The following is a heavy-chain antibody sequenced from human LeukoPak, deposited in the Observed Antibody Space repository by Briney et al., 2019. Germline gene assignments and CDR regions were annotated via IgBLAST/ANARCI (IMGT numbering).Heavy chain of an antibody. CDR3: ARVVVRYDITEGLYYYYYMDV. D-gene: IGHD3-9*01. Sequence: ASVKVSCKASGYTFTSYGISWVRQAPGQGLEWMGWISAYNGNTNYAQKLQGRVTMTTDTSTSTAYMELRSLRSDDTAVYYCARVVVRYDITEGLYYYYYMDVWGKGTTVTISS. J-gene: IGHJ6*03. V-gene: IGHV1-18*01. CDR2: ISAYNGNT. CDR1: GYTFTSYG.